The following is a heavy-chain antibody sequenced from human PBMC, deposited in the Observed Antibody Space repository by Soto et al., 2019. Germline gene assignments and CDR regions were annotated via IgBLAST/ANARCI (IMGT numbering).Heavy chain of an antibody. V-gene: IGHV1-46*01. CDR1: GYIFTAYS. CDR2: VNPSGGST. J-gene: IGHJ3*02. Sequence: ASVKVSCKASGYIFTAYSMHWVRQAPGQGLEWMGVVNPSGGSTNYAQKFQGRITMTRDTSTSTVYMDLSSLTSEDTAVYYCAKSGYQSDAVDIWGQGTMVTVSS. D-gene: IGHD3-22*01. CDR3: AKSGYQSDAVDI.